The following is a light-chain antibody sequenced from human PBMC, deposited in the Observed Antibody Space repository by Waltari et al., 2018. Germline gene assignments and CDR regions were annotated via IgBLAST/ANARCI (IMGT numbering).Light chain of an antibody. CDR1: QSVSNRY. CDR2: GAS. Sequence: EIVLTQSPGTLSLSAGERATLSCRASQSVSNRYLAWYQQKPGQAPRFLIYGASSRATGIPDRFSGSGSGTDFTLTISRLEPEDFAVYYCQQYGSSPKTFGQGTKVEIK. J-gene: IGKJ1*01. V-gene: IGKV3-20*01. CDR3: QQYGSSPKT.